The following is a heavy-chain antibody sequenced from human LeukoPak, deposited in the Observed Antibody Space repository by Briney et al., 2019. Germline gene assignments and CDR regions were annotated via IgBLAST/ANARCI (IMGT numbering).Heavy chain of an antibody. Sequence: PSETLSLTCTVSGGSISSYYWSWIRQPAGKGLEWIGRIYTSGSTNYNPSLKSRVTMSVDTSKNQFSLKLSSVTAADTAVYYCAGERRYYYDSSGYYYFDYWGQGTLVTVSS. CDR1: GGSISSYY. CDR2: IYTSGST. J-gene: IGHJ4*02. D-gene: IGHD3-22*01. V-gene: IGHV4-4*07. CDR3: AGERRYYYDSSGYYYFDY.